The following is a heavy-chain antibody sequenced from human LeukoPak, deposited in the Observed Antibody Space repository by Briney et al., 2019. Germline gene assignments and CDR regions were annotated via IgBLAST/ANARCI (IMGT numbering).Heavy chain of an antibody. J-gene: IGHJ4*02. CDR3: ARDQNPGIWDY. CDR1: GGSISSYY. V-gene: IGHV4-59*01. D-gene: IGHD3-10*01. CDR2: IYYSGST. Sequence: KSSETLSLTCTVSGGSISSYYWSWIRQPPGKGLEWIGYIYYSGSTNYNPSLKSRVTISVDTSKNQFSLKLSSVTAADTAVYYCARDQNPGIWDYWGQGTLVTVSS.